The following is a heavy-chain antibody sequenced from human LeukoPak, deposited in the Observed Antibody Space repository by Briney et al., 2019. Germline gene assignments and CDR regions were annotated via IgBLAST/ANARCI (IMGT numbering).Heavy chain of an antibody. D-gene: IGHD5-24*01. Sequence: GGSLRLSCAASGFAFSNCGMGWVRQAPGRGLEWVSSIGGNSGIQTYYADSVKGRFTISRDNSKDTLYLQMDSLRAEDTAVYYCARGQHGYSYFDTWGQGTLFTVSS. CDR3: ARGQHGYSYFDT. CDR2: IGGNSGIQT. V-gene: IGHV3-23*01. CDR1: GFAFSNCG. J-gene: IGHJ4*02.